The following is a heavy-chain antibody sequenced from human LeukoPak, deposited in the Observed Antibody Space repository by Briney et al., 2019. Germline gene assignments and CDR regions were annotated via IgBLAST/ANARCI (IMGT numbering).Heavy chain of an antibody. Sequence: VASVKVSCKVSGYTLTELSMHWVRQAPGKGLEWMGGFDPEDDETIYAQKFQGRVTMTEDTSTDTAYMELSSLRSEDTAVYYCATGVTTTAFDIWGQGTMVTVSS. CDR1: GYTLTELS. D-gene: IGHD4-17*01. CDR3: ATGVTTTAFDI. CDR2: FDPEDDET. V-gene: IGHV1-24*01. J-gene: IGHJ3*02.